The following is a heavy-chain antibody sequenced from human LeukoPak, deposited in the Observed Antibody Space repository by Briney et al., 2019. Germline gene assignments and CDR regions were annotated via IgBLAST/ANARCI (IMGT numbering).Heavy chain of an antibody. CDR1: GGSISSSSYY. CDR3: ARAGPRRDGYDVDY. Sequence: SETLSLTCTASGGSISSSSYYWGWIRQPPGKGLEWIGTIYYSGSTYYNPSLKSRVSISVDTSKNQFSLRLTSVTATDTAVYYCARAGPRRDGYDVDYWGQGTLVTVSS. J-gene: IGHJ4*02. V-gene: IGHV4-39*01. D-gene: IGHD5-24*01. CDR2: IYYSGST.